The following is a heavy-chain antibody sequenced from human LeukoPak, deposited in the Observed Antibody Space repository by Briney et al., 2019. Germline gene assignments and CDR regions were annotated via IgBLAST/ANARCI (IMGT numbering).Heavy chain of an antibody. J-gene: IGHJ4*02. D-gene: IGHD5-18*01. Sequence: EASVKVSCKASGYTFTSYDINWVRQATGQGLEWMGWMNPNSGNTGYAQKFQGRVTITRNTSISTAYMELSSLRSEDTAVYYCARANKYSYGTLFSHASFDYRGQGTLVTVSS. CDR3: ARANKYSYGTLFSHASFDY. V-gene: IGHV1-8*03. CDR1: GYTFTSYD. CDR2: MNPNSGNT.